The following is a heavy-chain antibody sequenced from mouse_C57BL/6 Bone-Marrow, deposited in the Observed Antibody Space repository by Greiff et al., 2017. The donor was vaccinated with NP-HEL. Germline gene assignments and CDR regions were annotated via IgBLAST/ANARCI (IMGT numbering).Heavy chain of an antibody. CDR3: ARWDYGYYFDY. CDR2: INPNNGGT. CDR1: GYTFTDYY. J-gene: IGHJ2*01. D-gene: IGHD2-4*01. Sequence: EVQLQQSGPELVKPGASVKISCKASGYTFTDYYMNWVKQSHGNSLEWIGDINPNNGGTSYNQKFKGKATLTVDKSSSTAYMELRSLTSEDSAVYYCARWDYGYYFDYWGQGTTLTVSS. V-gene: IGHV1-26*01.